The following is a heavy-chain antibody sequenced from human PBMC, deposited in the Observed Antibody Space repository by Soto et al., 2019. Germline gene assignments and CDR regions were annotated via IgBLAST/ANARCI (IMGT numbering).Heavy chain of an antibody. CDR1: GGSFSGYY. J-gene: IGHJ6*02. Sequence: PSETLSLTCAVYGGSFSGYYWSWFRQPPGKGLEWIGEINHSGSTNYNPSLKSRVTISVDTSKNQFSLKLSSVTAADTAVYYCARNGSYYDFWSGYYFGGGMDVWGQGTTVTVSS. CDR3: ARNGSYYDFWSGYYFGGGMDV. D-gene: IGHD3-3*01. CDR2: INHSGST. V-gene: IGHV4-34*01.